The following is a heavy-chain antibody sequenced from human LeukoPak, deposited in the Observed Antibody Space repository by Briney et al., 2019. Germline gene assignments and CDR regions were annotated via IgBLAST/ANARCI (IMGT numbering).Heavy chain of an antibody. Sequence: SGTLSLTCAVSGGSISSYYWSWIRQPPGKGLEWIGYIYYSGSTNYNPSLKSRVTISVDTSKNQFSLKLSSVTAADTAVYYCARVGYYDSSGYDAFDIWGQGTMVTVSS. V-gene: IGHV4-59*01. CDR1: GGSISSYY. J-gene: IGHJ3*02. D-gene: IGHD3-22*01. CDR2: IYYSGST. CDR3: ARVGYYDSSGYDAFDI.